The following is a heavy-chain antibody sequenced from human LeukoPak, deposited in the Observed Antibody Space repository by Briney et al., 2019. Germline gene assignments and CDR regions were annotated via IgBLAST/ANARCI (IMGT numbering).Heavy chain of an antibody. D-gene: IGHD3-22*01. CDR1: GFIFSDYY. V-gene: IGHV3-69-1*01. CDR2: ISSSSYI. J-gene: IGHJ4*02. CDR3: ARASYDSSGYYFDY. Sequence: GGSLRLSCAASGFIFSDYYMSWIRQAPGKGLEWVSSISSSSYIYYADSVKGRFTISRDNAKNSLYLQMNSLRAEDTAVYYCARASYDSSGYYFDYWGQGTLVTVSS.